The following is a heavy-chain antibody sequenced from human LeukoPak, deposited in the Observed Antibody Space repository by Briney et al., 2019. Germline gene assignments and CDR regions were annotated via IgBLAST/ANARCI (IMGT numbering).Heavy chain of an antibody. CDR1: GGSISSGSYY. CDR2: IYTSGST. D-gene: IGHD3-10*01. Sequence: SETLSLTCTVSGGSISSGSYYWSWIRQPAGKGLEWIGRIYTSGSTNYNPSLKSRVTISVDTSKNQFSLKLSSVTAADTAVYYCARGFGESRAFDIWGQGTMVTVS. CDR3: ARGFGESRAFDI. J-gene: IGHJ3*02. V-gene: IGHV4-61*02.